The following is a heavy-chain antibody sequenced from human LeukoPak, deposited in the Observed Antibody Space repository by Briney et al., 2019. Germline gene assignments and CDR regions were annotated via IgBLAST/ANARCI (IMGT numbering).Heavy chain of an antibody. CDR2: INPNSGGT. V-gene: IGHV1-2*02. J-gene: IGHJ3*02. CDR3: ARAALIGPDAFDI. D-gene: IGHD3-16*01. CDR1: GYTFTSYD. Sequence: ASVKVSCKASGYTFTSYDINWVRQAPGQGLEWMGWINPNSGGTNYAQKFQGRVTMTRDTSISTAYMELSRLRSDDTAVYYCARAALIGPDAFDIWGQGTMVTVSS.